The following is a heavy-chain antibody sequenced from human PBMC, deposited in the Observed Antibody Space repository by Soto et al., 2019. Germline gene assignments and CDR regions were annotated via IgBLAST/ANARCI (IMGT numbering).Heavy chain of an antibody. CDR2: IYYSGST. CDR1: GGSISSYY. J-gene: IGHJ4*02. D-gene: IGHD6-13*01. CDR3: ARYGGSSWYWGGSGLSYFDY. V-gene: IGHV4-59*01. Sequence: SETLSLTCTVSGGSISSYYWSWIRQPPGKGLEWIGYIYYSGSTNYNPSLKSRVTISVDTSKNQFSLKLSSVTAADTAVYYCARYGGSSWYWGGSGLSYFDYWGQGTLVTVS.